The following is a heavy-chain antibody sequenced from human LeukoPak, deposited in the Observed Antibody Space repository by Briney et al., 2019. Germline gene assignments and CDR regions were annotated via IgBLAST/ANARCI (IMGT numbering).Heavy chain of an antibody. CDR1: GGSFSGYY. CDR3: ARLRGYTSSARGYVEY. CDR2: INHSGST. V-gene: IGHV4-34*01. D-gene: IGHD6-13*01. Sequence: PSETLSLTCAVYGGSFSGYYWSWIRQPPGKGLEWIGEINHSGSTYYVPSLKSRVTISVDTSKNQFSLKLSSVTAADTAVYYCARLRGYTSSARGYVEYWGQGTLVTVSS. J-gene: IGHJ4*02.